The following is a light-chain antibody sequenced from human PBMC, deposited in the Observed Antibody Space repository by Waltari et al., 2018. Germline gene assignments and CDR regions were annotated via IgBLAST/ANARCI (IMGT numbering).Light chain of an antibody. CDR2: DAS. J-gene: IGKJ4*01. CDR1: QSVNYF. CDR3: QQRTNWPLT. Sequence: EIVLTQSPAPLSLSPGERATLSCRASQSVNYFLAWFQQKPGQAPRLLIYDASNRATGIPARFSGSGSGTDFTLTISSLEPEDFAVYYCQQRTNWPLTFGGGTKVEIK. V-gene: IGKV3-11*01.